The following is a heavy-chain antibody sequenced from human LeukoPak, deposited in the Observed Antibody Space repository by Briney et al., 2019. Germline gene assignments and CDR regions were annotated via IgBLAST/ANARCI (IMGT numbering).Heavy chain of an antibody. V-gene: IGHV3-20*04. D-gene: IGHD2-2*01. CDR3: AKVDCGSTGCRRFDL. J-gene: IGHJ2*01. Sequence: GGSLRLSCAASGFTFDDYGMSWVRQAPGKGLEWVSGINWNGGSTGYADSVKGRFTISRDNAKNSLYLQMNSLRADDTAVYYCAKVDCGSTGCRRFDLWGRGTLLTVSS. CDR2: INWNGGST. CDR1: GFTFDDYG.